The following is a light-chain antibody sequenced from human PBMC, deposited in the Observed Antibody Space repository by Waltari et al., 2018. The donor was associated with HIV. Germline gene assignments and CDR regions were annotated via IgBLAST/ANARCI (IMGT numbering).Light chain of an antibody. V-gene: IGLV2-14*01. CDR3: SSYTSSSTVV. Sequence: QSAPTQPASVSGSPGQSITISCTGTTSDVGGYNHVSWYQQHPGKAPKLMIYEVSNRPSGVSNRLSGSKSGNTASLTISGLQAEDEADYYCSSYTSSSTVVFGGGTKLT. CDR1: TSDVGGYNH. CDR2: EVS. J-gene: IGLJ3*02.